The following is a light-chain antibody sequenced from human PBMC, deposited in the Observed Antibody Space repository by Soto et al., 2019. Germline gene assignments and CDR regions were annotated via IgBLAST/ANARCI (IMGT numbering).Light chain of an antibody. CDR3: QQLNAYPRT. V-gene: IGKV1-9*01. CDR1: QGIRSY. Sequence: IELTQSPSSLSASVGDRVTITCRASQGIRSYLAWYQQKPGKAPQLLIYAASTLQSGVPSRFSGSGSGTDFTPTISSLQPEDFATYYCQQLNAYPRTFGGGTKV. CDR2: AAS. J-gene: IGKJ4*01.